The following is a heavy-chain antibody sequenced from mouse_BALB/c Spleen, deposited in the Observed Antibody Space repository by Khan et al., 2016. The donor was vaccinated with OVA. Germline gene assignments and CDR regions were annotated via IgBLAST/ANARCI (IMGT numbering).Heavy chain of an antibody. D-gene: IGHD2-4*01. J-gene: IGHJ4*01. CDR2: IYNSGST. Sequence: EVQLQESGPDLVKPSQSLSLTCTVTGYSITSGYTWHWIRQFPGHKLEWMGYIYNSGSTNYNPSLKSRISITRDTSKNQFFLQLNSVTTEDTATXYCTRNYDYGAYAMDYWGQGTSVTVSS. V-gene: IGHV3-1*02. CDR3: TRNYDYGAYAMDY. CDR1: GYSITSGYT.